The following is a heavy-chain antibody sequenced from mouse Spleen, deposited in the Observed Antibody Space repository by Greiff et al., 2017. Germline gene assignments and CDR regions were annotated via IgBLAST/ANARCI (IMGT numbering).Heavy chain of an antibody. CDR2: INYDGSST. V-gene: IGHV5-16*01. CDR1: GFTFSDYY. J-gene: IGHJ2*01. CDR3: AREGPNYLDY. Sequence: EVMLVESEGGLVQPGSSMKLSCTASGFTFSDYYMAWVRQVPEKGLEWVANINYDGSSTYYLDSLKSRFIISRDNAKNILYLQMSSLKSEDTATYYCAREGPNYLDYWGQGTTLTVSS. D-gene: IGHD3-3*01.